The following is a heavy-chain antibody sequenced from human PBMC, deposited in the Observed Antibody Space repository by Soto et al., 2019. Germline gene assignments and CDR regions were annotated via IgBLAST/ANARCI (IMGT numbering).Heavy chain of an antibody. V-gene: IGHV4-61*01. Sequence: SGTLCLTCTVSGCAISSGSYYWSWIRQPPGKGLEWIGYIYYSGSTNYTPSLKSRVTISVDTSKNQFSLKLSSVTAADTAVYYCSRGAVREPPDYWDKGTLVTVSS. CDR2: IYYSGST. CDR1: GCAISSGSYY. CDR3: SRGAVREPPDY. J-gene: IGHJ4*02. D-gene: IGHD1-26*01.